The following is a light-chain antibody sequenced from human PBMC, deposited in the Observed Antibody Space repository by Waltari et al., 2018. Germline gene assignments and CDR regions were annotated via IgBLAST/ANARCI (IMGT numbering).Light chain of an antibody. CDR1: NIGSKS. V-gene: IGLV3-21*02. J-gene: IGLJ2*01. CDR2: DDR. Sequence: SYVLTQPPSVSVAPGQTAKIPCGGNNIGSKSMHWYQQKPGQAPTLVVYDDRDRPAGIPERFSGSNSGNTATLTISRVEAGDEADYYCQVWDSSSDHSTVFGGGTELTVL. CDR3: QVWDSSSDHSTV.